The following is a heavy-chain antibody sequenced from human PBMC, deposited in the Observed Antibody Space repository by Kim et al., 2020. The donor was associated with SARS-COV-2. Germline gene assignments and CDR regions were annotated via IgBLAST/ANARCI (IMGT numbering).Heavy chain of an antibody. CDR3: ARGAPTRRSFDY. Sequence: SETLSLTCTVSGGSISSGGYYWSWIRQHPGKGLEWIGYIYYSGSTYYNPSLKSRVTISVDTSKNQFSLKLSSVTAADTAVYYCARGAPTRRSFDYWGQGTLVTVSS. J-gene: IGHJ4*02. CDR2: IYYSGST. CDR1: GGSISSGGYY. V-gene: IGHV4-31*03.